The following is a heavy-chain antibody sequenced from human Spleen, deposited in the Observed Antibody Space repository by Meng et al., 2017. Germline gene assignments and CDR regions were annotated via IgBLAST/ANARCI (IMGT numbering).Heavy chain of an antibody. J-gene: IGHJ4*02. V-gene: IGHV4-38-2*02. D-gene: IGHD4-11*01. CDR2: VYHSGTT. Sequence: SETLSLTCTVSGYQITTAYYWGWIRQPPGKALEWIGSVYHSGTTYSNPSLKSRFTIPVDTSKNQFSLKLSSVTAADTAVYYCARGPTTMAHDFDYWGQGTLVTVSS. CDR3: ARGPTTMAHDFDY. CDR1: GYQITTAYY.